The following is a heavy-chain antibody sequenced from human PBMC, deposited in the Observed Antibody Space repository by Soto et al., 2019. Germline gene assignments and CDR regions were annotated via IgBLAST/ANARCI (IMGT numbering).Heavy chain of an antibody. CDR1: GFIFKMYY. CDR2: INDEGNNA. V-gene: IGHV3-74*01. Sequence: PGGSLRLSCEASGFIFKMYYLHWVRQTSGKGPVWVARINDEGNNATYADSVKGRFTISRDNAKNTLYLQMDGLRVDGTGLYYCTRGPRVSSIGTGAYWGQGSLVTVSS. CDR3: TRGPRVSSIGTGAY. D-gene: IGHD1-26*01. J-gene: IGHJ4*02.